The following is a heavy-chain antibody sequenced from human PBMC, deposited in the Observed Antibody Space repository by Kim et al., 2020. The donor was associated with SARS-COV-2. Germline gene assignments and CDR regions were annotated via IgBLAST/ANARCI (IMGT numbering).Heavy chain of an antibody. J-gene: IGHJ4*02. Sequence: SETLSLTCTVSGGSISSYYWSWIRQPPGKGLEWIGYIYYSGSTNYNPSLKSRVTISVDTSKNQFSLKLSSVTAADTAVYYCARHLRDGTAMDGSGLDYWGQGTLVTVSS. CDR3: ARHLRDGTAMDGSGLDY. CDR2: IYYSGST. CDR1: GGSISSYY. V-gene: IGHV4-59*08. D-gene: IGHD5-18*01.